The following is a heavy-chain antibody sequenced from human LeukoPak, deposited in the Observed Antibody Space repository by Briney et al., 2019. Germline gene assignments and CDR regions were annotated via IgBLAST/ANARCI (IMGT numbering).Heavy chain of an antibody. V-gene: IGHV4-4*07. J-gene: IGHJ6*03. D-gene: IGHD3-10*01. CDR3: ARGPRITLVRGGQWYYYMDV. CDR2: THTSGST. Sequence: SETLSLTCTFSGGSITSYYWSWIRQPAGKGLEWIGRTHTSGSTNYNPSLKSRVTMSVDTSKNQFSLKLSSVTAADTAVYYCARGPRITLVRGGQWYYYMDVWGKGTTVTISS. CDR1: GGSITSYY.